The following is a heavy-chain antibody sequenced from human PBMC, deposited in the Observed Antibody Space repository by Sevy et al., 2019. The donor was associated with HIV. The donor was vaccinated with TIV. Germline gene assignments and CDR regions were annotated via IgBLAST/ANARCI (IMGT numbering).Heavy chain of an antibody. J-gene: IGHJ6*02. CDR1: GYTFTSYD. CDR3: AREVNSSGWYYYYGMDV. V-gene: IGHV1-8*01. Sequence: ASVKVSCKASGYTFTSYDINWVRQATGQGLEWMGWMNPNSGNTGYAQKFQGRVTMTRNTSISTAYMELSSLRSEDTAVYYCAREVNSSGWYYYYGMDVWGQGTTVTVSS. CDR2: MNPNSGNT. D-gene: IGHD6-19*01.